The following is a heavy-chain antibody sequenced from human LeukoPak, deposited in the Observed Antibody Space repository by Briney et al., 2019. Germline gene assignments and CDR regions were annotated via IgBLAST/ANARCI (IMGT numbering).Heavy chain of an antibody. CDR1: GYTFTSYG. Sequence: ASVKVSCKASGYTFTSYGISWVRQAPGQGLEWMGWISAYNGNTNYAQKLQGRVTMTTDTSTSTAYMELRSLGSDDTAVYYCARDRVSAVLRYFDWLAYDAFDIWGQGTMVTVSS. V-gene: IGHV1-18*04. CDR2: ISAYNGNT. D-gene: IGHD3-9*01. CDR3: ARDRVSAVLRYFDWLAYDAFDI. J-gene: IGHJ3*02.